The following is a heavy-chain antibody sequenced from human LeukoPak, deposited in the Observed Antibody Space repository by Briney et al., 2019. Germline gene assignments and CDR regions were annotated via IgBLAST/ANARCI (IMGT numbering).Heavy chain of an antibody. CDR1: GFTFSNYD. CDR3: ARDRGRYHMDV. CDR2: IGTAGDI. V-gene: IGHV3-13*01. D-gene: IGHD6-25*01. J-gene: IGHJ6*03. Sequence: GGSLRLSCAASGFTFSNYDMHWVRQATGKGLEWVSGIGTAGDIYYAGSVTGRFTISRENAKNSLYLQMNSLGAGDTAVYYCARDRGRYHMDVWGKGTTVTISS.